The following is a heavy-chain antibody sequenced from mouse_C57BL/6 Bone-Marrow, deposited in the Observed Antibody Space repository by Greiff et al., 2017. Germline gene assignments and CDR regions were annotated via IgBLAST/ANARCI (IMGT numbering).Heavy chain of an antibody. D-gene: IGHD1-1*01. CDR1: GYTFTSYG. CDR2: IYPRSGNT. J-gene: IGHJ4*01. CDR3: ARWHYGSSLYAMDY. Sequence: QVQLQQSGAELARPGASVKLSCKASGYTFTSYGISWVKQRTGQGLEWIGEIYPRSGNTYYNEKFKGKDTLTADKSSSTAYMELRSLTSEDSAVYFCARWHYGSSLYAMDYWGQGTSVTVSS. V-gene: IGHV1-81*01.